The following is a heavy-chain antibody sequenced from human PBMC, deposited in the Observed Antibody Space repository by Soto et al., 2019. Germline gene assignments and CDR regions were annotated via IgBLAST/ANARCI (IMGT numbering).Heavy chain of an antibody. V-gene: IGHV1-2*02. CDR1: GYIFSEYY. J-gene: IGHJ6*02. CDR3: AKGESSSAVSYSYYGLDV. Sequence: GPSVKVSCKASGYIFSEYYRQWVRQAPGQGLECMGWINPNNGGTTYAQKFHGRVTMTRDTSISTAYMELSRLRSDDTAVYFCAKGESSSAVSYSYYGLDVWGQGTTVTVSS. CDR2: INPNNGGT. D-gene: IGHD3-22*01.